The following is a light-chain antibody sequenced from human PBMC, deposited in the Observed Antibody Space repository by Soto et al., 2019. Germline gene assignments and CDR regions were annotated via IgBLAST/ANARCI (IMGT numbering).Light chain of an antibody. CDR2: KAS. V-gene: IGKV1-5*03. CDR1: ENIGGW. J-gene: IGKJ1*01. CDR3: QQCNNYPPWT. Sequence: DIQMTQSPSTLSAFVGDRVTITCRASENIGGWLARYQQKPGRAPKPMTYKASNLENGVPSRLNGSGSGTVFALTISSLQADDFAAYYCQQCNNYPPWTFCQGT.